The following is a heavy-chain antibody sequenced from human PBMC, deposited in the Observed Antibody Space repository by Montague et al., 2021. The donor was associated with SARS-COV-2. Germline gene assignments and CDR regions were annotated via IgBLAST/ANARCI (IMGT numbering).Heavy chain of an antibody. CDR1: GDSVSGNSAT. D-gene: IGHD3-3*01. CDR3: TSGREWNHNVMDV. V-gene: IGHV6-1*01. CDR2: TYYRSKWYN. Sequence: CAISGDSVSGNSATWNWVRQSPSRGLEWLGRTYYRSKWYNDYAVSVRGRITINPDTSKNQFSLQLNSVTPEDTAIYYCTSGREWNHNVMDVWGQGTTVTVSS. J-gene: IGHJ6*02.